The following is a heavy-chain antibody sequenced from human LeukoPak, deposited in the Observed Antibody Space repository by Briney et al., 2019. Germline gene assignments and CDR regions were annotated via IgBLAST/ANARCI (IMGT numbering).Heavy chain of an antibody. CDR2: INPSGGST. D-gene: IGHD2-15*01. V-gene: IGHV1-46*01. CDR1: GYTFTSYG. Sequence: ASVKVSCKASGYTFTSYGISWVRQAPGQGLEWMGIINPSGGSTSYAQKFQGRVTMTRDTSTSTVYMELSSLRSEDTAVYYCAREGYCSGGSCYFASGYWGQGTLVTVSS. J-gene: IGHJ4*02. CDR3: AREGYCSGGSCYFASGY.